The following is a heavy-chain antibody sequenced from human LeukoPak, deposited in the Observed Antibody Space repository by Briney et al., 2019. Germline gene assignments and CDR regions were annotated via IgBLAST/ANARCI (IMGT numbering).Heavy chain of an antibody. J-gene: IGHJ4*02. CDR2: IKAKAHGGTI. D-gene: IGHD1-26*01. CDR1: GFTFINAS. Sequence: GGSLRLSCAASGFTFINASIALVRQAPGKGLEVVGRIKAKAHGGTIEYAAPVKGSFTISNDDSKSTLYLQMTDLKTDDTAVLYCTTDGVGVEGATYDNWGQGTLVSDSS. CDR3: TTDGVGVEGATYDN. V-gene: IGHV3-15*01.